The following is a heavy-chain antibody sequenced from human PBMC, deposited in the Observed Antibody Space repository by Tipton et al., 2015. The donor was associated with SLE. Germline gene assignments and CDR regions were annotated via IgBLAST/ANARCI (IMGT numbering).Heavy chain of an antibody. D-gene: IGHD5-18*01. CDR2: INHSGST. CDR1: GGSFTMYY. Sequence: TLSLTCAVSGGSFTMYYWSWIRQPPGKGLEWIGEINHSGSTNYNPSLKSRVTISVDTSKNQFSLKLSSVTAADTAVYYCASSSVDTVYWYYGMDVWGQGTTVTVSS. J-gene: IGHJ6*02. V-gene: IGHV4-34*01. CDR3: ASSSVDTVYWYYGMDV.